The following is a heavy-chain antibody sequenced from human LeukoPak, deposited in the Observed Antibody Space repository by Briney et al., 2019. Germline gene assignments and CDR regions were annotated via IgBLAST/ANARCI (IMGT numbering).Heavy chain of an antibody. CDR3: ARDQAWLGDGAYYYYYGMDV. CDR1: GFTFSSYW. CDR2: IKQDGSEK. D-gene: IGHD3-10*01. V-gene: IGHV3-7*03. Sequence: GGSLRLSCAASGFTFSSYWMSWVRQAPGKGLEWVANIKQDGSEKYYVDSVKGRFTISRDNAKNSLYLQMNSLRAEDTAVYYCARDQAWLGDGAYYYYYGMDVWGKGTTVTVSS. J-gene: IGHJ6*04.